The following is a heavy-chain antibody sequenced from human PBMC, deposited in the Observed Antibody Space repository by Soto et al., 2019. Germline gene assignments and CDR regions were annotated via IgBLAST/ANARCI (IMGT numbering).Heavy chain of an antibody. CDR3: AREGYCAPLDY. CDR1: GGSISTYY. V-gene: IGHV4-59*01. D-gene: IGHD5-18*01. Sequence: SETLSLTCTVSGGSISTYYWNWVRQPPGKGLEWIGCIDYSGSTKYNPSLKSRVFISVDMTKNQVSLELSSVTAVDTAVYYCAREGYCAPLDYWGQGALVTVSS. J-gene: IGHJ4*02. CDR2: IDYSGST.